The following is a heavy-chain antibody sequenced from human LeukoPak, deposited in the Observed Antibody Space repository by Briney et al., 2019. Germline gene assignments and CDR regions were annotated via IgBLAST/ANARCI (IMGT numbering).Heavy chain of an antibody. V-gene: IGHV1-2*02. J-gene: IGHJ4*02. CDR3: VREGEGPLSKDFDY. Sequence: ASVKVSYKSSGFTFTDHYIHWVRQGPGQGLEWMGYIGPHSTFTSSPQEFQGRVTMTRDASMSTAYMELTRLTSDDTAVYYCVREGEGPLSKDFDYWGQGTLVTVSS. D-gene: IGHD2/OR15-2a*01. CDR2: IGPHSTFT. CDR1: GFTFTDHY.